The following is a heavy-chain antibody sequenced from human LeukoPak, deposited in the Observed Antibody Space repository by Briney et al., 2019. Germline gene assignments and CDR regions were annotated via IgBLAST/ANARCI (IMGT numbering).Heavy chain of an antibody. D-gene: IGHD3-22*01. V-gene: IGHV4-31*03. CDR1: GGSISSGDYY. J-gene: IGHJ4*02. CDR2: IYYSGST. CDR3: ARERWGDGSGYSFDY. Sequence: SETLPLTCTVSGGSISSGDYYWNWIRQHPGKGLEWIGYIYYSGSTYYNPPLKSRVTISVDTSKNQFSLKLSSVTAADTAVYYCARERWGDGSGYSFDYWGQGTLVAVSS.